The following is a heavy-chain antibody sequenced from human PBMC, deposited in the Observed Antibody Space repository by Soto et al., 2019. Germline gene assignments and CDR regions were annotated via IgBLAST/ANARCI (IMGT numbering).Heavy chain of an antibody. V-gene: IGHV1-18*01. CDR2: INTYSGKT. CDR1: GYTFCIYS. CDR3: ARRYGDPSSSTGFDY. Sequence: QAQLVQSGPEVKKPGASVKVSCKASGYTFCIYSITWVRQAPGHGLEWLGGINTYSGKTYYAQKVQGRVTLTTDTSTSTAYMDMRSLRSDDTAVYYCARRYGDPSSSTGFDYWGQGTLVSVSS. D-gene: IGHD2-21*02. J-gene: IGHJ4*02.